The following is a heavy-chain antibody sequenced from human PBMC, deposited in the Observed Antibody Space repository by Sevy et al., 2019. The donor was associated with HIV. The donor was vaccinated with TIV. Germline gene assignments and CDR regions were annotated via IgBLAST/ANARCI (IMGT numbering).Heavy chain of an antibody. CDR3: AKSWGSITAAGLDY. V-gene: IGHV3-21*01. J-gene: IGHJ4*02. CDR2: VSSSSDYI. Sequence: GGSLRLSCVASGFTFSSYSMHWVHQAPGKGLEWVSSVSSSSDYIYYADSVKGRFTISRDNAKNSLYLQMNSLRAEDTAVYYCAKSWGSITAAGLDYWGQGTLVTVSS. CDR1: GFTFSSYS. D-gene: IGHD6-13*01.